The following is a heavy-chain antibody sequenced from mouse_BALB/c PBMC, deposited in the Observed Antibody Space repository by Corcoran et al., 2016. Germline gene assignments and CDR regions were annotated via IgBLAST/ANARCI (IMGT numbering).Heavy chain of an antibody. D-gene: IGHD2-14*01. Sequence: EIQLQQTGPELVKPGASVKISCKASGYSFTDYIMLWVKQSHGKSLEWIGNINPYYGSTSYNLKFKGKATLTVDKSSSTAYMQLNRLTSEDSAVYYCARGGYDGGMAYWGQGTLVTVSA. V-gene: IGHV1-39*01. J-gene: IGHJ3*01. CDR1: GYSFTDYI. CDR2: INPYYGST. CDR3: ARGGYDGGMAY.